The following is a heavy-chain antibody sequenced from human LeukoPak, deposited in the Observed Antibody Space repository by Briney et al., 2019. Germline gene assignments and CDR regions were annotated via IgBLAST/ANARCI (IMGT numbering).Heavy chain of an antibody. CDR3: AKDPHGYSYARNYYYYYYMDV. J-gene: IGHJ6*03. Sequence: GGSLRLSCAASGFTLSTYWMNWVRQAPGKGLEWVATIKQDGSEKYYVDSVKGRFTISRDNAKNTLYLQMNSLRAEDTAVYYCAKDPHGYSYARNYYYYYYMDVWGKGTTVTVSS. V-gene: IGHV3-7*01. CDR1: GFTLSTYW. CDR2: IKQDGSEK. D-gene: IGHD5-18*01.